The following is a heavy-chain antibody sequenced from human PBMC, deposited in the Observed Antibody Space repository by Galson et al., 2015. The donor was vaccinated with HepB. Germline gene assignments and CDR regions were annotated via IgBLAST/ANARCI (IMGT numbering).Heavy chain of an antibody. J-gene: IGHJ4*02. D-gene: IGHD5-18*01. CDR2: INPSGGST. CDR3: AADTAMARSFDY. CDR1: GYTFTSYY. Sequence: SVKVSCKASGYTFTSYYMHWVRQAPGQGLEWMGIINPSGGSTSYAQKLQGRVTMTRDTSTSTVYMELSSLRSEDTAVYYCAADTAMARSFDYWGQGTLVTVSS. V-gene: IGHV1-46*04.